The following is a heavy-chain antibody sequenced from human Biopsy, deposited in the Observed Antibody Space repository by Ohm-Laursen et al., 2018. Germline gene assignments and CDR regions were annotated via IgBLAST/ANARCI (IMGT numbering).Heavy chain of an antibody. V-gene: IGHV1-8*01. CDR1: GYTFTSYD. Sequence: SVNASCKVSGYTFTSYDITWVRQASGQGPEWIGWLNPVSGNSNFGQKFRGRVTVTSDTSISTAYMELSGLTSDATATYYCGRAVRNQLLTDPWGQGTLVTVTS. CDR3: GRAVRNQLLTDP. J-gene: IGHJ5*02. CDR2: LNPVSGNS. D-gene: IGHD1-7*01.